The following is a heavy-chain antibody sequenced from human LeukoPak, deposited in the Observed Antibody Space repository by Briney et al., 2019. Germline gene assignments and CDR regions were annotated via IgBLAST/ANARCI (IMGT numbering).Heavy chain of an antibody. Sequence: GSVKVSCEASGYTFTGYYMHWVRQAPGQGLEWMGRINPNSGGTNYAQKFQGRVTMTRDTSISTAYMELSRLRSDDTAVYYCASNTDTPSDAFDIWGQGTMVTVSS. V-gene: IGHV1-2*06. CDR2: INPNSGGT. CDR1: GYTFTGYY. D-gene: IGHD2-2*02. CDR3: ASNTDTPSDAFDI. J-gene: IGHJ3*02.